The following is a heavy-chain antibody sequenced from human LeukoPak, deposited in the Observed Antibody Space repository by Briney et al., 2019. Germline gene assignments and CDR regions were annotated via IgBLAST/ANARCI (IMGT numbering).Heavy chain of an antibody. J-gene: IGHJ5*02. D-gene: IGHD3-10*01. V-gene: IGHV3-33*06. CDR1: GFTFSSYG. Sequence: VGSLRLSCATSGFTFSSYGMHWVRQTPGKGLEWVADIWYDGSKTYYADSVKGRFTISRDYSKNTLYLQMNNLRAEDTAVYYCAKDLSYGSPWFDPWGQGTLVTVSS. CDR2: IWYDGSKT. CDR3: AKDLSYGSPWFDP.